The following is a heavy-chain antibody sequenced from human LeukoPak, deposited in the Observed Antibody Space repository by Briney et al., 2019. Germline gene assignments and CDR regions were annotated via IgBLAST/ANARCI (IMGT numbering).Heavy chain of an antibody. CDR2: TYYRSKWYN. CDR3: ARERGLSQTTVTRGRDWFDP. D-gene: IGHD4-17*01. Sequence: SQTLSLTCAISGDSVSSNSAAWNWIRQSPSRGLEWLGRTYYRSKWYNDYAVSVKSRITINPDTSKNQFSLQLNSVTPEDTAVYYCARERGLSQTTVTRGRDWFDPWGQGTLVTVSS. V-gene: IGHV6-1*01. CDR1: GDSVSSNSAA. J-gene: IGHJ5*02.